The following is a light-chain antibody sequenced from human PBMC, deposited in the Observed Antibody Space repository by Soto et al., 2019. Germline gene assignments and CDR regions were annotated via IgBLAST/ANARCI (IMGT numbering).Light chain of an antibody. CDR3: QQYTNWPWT. CDR1: QSVSSR. Sequence: IVMTQSPATLSVSPGERATLSCKASQSVSSRLAWYQQKLGQAPRLLIYGAYTRATGIPARFSGSGSGTDCTLTISSLQSEDVALYYCQQYTNWPWTFGQGTKVDIK. V-gene: IGKV3-15*01. J-gene: IGKJ1*01. CDR2: GAY.